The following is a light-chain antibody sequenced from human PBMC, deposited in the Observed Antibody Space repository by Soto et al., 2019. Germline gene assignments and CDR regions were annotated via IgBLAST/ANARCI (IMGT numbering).Light chain of an antibody. V-gene: IGKV3-15*01. CDR1: QSVSSN. CDR2: GAS. Sequence: EIVMTQSPATLPVSPGERATLSCMASQSVSSNLAWYQQKPGQAPRLLIYGASTRATGIPARFSGSGSGTEFTLTISSLQSEDFAVYYCQQYNNWPGTFGQGTKVDIK. J-gene: IGKJ1*01. CDR3: QQYNNWPGT.